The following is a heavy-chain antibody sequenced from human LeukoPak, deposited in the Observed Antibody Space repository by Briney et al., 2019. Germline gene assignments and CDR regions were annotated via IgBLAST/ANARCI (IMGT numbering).Heavy chain of an antibody. J-gene: IGHJ4*02. CDR2: ISSSSSYT. CDR1: GSTFSDYY. Sequence: GGSLRLSCAASGSTFSDYYMSWIRQAPGKGLEWVSYISSSSSYTNYADSVKGRFTISRDNAKNSLYLQMNSLRAEDTAVYYCARRGYSTFDYWGQGTLVTVSS. D-gene: IGHD2-21*01. V-gene: IGHV3-11*06. CDR3: ARRGYSTFDY.